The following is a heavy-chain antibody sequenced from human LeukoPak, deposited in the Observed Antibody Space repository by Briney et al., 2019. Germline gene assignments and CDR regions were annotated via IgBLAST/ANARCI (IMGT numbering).Heavy chain of an antibody. Sequence: KPSETLSLTCTVSGDSITNTNYYWAWIRQSPGEGLEWVSYISTSGSSIYYTDSVKGRFTISRDNAKNSLYLQMNSLRAEDTAVYFCARARGLGPGGWFDLWGQGTLVTVSS. D-gene: IGHD3-10*01. V-gene: IGHV3-11*01. CDR1: GDSITNTNYY. CDR3: ARARGLGPGGWFDL. J-gene: IGHJ5*02. CDR2: ISTSGSSI.